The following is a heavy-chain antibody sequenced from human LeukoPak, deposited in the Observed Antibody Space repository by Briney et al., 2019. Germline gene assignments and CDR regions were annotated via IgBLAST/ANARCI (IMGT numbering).Heavy chain of an antibody. D-gene: IGHD4-17*01. Sequence: PGRSLRLSCAASGFTFDDYAMHWVRQAPGKGLEWVSGISWNSGSIGYADSVKGRFTISRDNAKNTLYLQMNSLRAEDTAVYYCARVRGGYGDSSYNYWGQGTLVTVSS. CDR3: ARVRGGYGDSSYNY. J-gene: IGHJ4*02. V-gene: IGHV3-9*01. CDR2: ISWNSGSI. CDR1: GFTFDDYA.